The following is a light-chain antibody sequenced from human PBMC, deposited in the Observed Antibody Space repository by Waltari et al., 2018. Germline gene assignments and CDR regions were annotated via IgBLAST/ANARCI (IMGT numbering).Light chain of an antibody. J-gene: IGKJ5*01. CDR2: WAS. CDR3: QQRSNWPPIT. Sequence: DIVMTQSPDSLTVSLGERATVNCKSSQSVLSSSNNKNFLAWYQQKPGQPPKLLIYWASTRGSGVPDRFSGSGSGTDFTLTISSLEPEDFAVYYCQQRSNWPPITFGQGTRLEIK. V-gene: IGKV4-1*01. CDR1: QSVLSSSNNKNF.